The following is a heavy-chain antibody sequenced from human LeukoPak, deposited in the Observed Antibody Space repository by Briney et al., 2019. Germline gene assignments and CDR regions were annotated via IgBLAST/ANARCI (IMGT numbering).Heavy chain of an antibody. J-gene: IGHJ4*02. Sequence: GGSLRLSCAASGFTFSSYAMHWVRQAPGKGLEWVAVISYDGSNKYYADSVKGRFTISRDNSKNTLYLQMNSLRAEDTAVYYCARDTTNSGYDFIFDYWGQGTLVTVSS. V-gene: IGHV3-30-3*01. D-gene: IGHD5-12*01. CDR3: ARDTTNSGYDFIFDY. CDR1: GFTFSSYA. CDR2: ISYDGSNK.